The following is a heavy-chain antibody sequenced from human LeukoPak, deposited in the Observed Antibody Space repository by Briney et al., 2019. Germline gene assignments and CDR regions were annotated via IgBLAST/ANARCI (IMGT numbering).Heavy chain of an antibody. V-gene: IGHV4-39*01. CDR3: ARLIGSNLWYGWFDP. D-gene: IGHD4-23*01. CDR2: IYYSGST. Sequence: SETLSLTCTVSGGSISSNTFYWGWIRQPPGKGLEWIGSIYYSGSTYYKSSLKSRVTISVDTSKNQFSLNLSSVTAADTALYYCARLIGSNLWYGWFDPWGQGTLVTVSS. J-gene: IGHJ5*02. CDR1: GGSISSNTFY.